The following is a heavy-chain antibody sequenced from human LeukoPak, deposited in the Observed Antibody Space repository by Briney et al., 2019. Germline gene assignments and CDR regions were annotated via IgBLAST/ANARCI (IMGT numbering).Heavy chain of an antibody. Sequence: ASVKVSCKTSGYTFTSYYTHWMRQAPGQGLEWMGIINPIGGTTDYAQKFQGRVTITADKSTSTAYMELSSLRSEDTAVYYCARGPPHDYWGQGTLVTVSS. J-gene: IGHJ4*02. V-gene: IGHV1-46*01. CDR3: ARGPPHDY. CDR2: INPIGGTT. CDR1: GYTFTSYY.